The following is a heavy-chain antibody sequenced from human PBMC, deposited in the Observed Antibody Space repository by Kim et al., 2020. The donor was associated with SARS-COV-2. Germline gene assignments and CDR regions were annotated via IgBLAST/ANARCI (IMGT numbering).Heavy chain of an antibody. D-gene: IGHD3-10*01. Sequence: ASVKVSCKASGYTFTSYDINWVRQATGQGLEWMGWMNPNSGNTGYAQKFQGRVTMTRNTSISTAYMELSSLRSEDTAVYYCARMGITMVRGVYYYYGMDVWGQGTTVTVSS. CDR3: ARMGITMVRGVYYYYGMDV. J-gene: IGHJ6*02. CDR2: MNPNSGNT. CDR1: GYTFTSYD. V-gene: IGHV1-8*01.